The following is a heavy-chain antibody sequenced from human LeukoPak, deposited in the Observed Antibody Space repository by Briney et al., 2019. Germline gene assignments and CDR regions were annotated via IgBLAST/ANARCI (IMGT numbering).Heavy chain of an antibody. V-gene: IGHV1-3*01. J-gene: IGHJ5*02. D-gene: IGHD3-9*01. Sequence: AXVKVSCKASGYTFTTYAMHWVRQAPGQRPEWMGWXNGDNGNTKYSQKFQGRVSFTRDTSTYTGYLELRSLSSADTAVYFCARAPYDILTGYSLNWFDPWGQGTLVTVSS. CDR1: GYTFTTYA. CDR2: XNGDNGNT. CDR3: ARAPYDILTGYSLNWFDP.